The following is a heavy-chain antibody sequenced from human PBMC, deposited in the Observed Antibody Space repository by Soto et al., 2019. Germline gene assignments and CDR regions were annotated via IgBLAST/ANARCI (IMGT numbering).Heavy chain of an antibody. CDR3: ARDRRADDYGDDAFDN. D-gene: IGHD4-17*01. V-gene: IGHV3-66*01. CDR2: MYSAGNT. CDR1: GLIVDNNY. J-gene: IGHJ4*02. Sequence: LRLSCADAGLIVDNNYMSWVRQAPGKGLEWISVMYSAGNTYYADSVRGRFTISRDSSTNTLFLEMHSLRVEDTAVYYCARDRRADDYGDDAFDNWGQGTLVTVSS.